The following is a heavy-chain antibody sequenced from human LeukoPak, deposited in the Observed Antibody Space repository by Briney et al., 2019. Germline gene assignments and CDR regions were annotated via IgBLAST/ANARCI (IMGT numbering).Heavy chain of an antibody. CDR2: IYYSGST. CDR3: ARLNYDILTGYYPFDY. V-gene: IGHV4-59*08. Sequence: SETLSLTCTVSGGSLSSYYWSWIRQPPGKGLEWIGYIYYSGSTNYNPSLKSRVTISVDTSKNQFSLKLSSVTAADTAVYYCARLNYDILTGYYPFDYWGQGTLVTVSS. CDR1: GGSLSSYY. J-gene: IGHJ4*02. D-gene: IGHD3-9*01.